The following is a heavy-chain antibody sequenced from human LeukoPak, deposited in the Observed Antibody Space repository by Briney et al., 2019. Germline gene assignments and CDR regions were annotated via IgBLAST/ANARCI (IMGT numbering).Heavy chain of an antibody. Sequence: GASVKVSCKASGYTFTGYYMHWVRQATGQGLEWMGWINPNSGGTNYAQKFQGRVTMTRDTSISTAYMELSRLRSDDTAVYYCARDMYSGSYQPFDYWGQGTLVTVSS. D-gene: IGHD1-26*01. CDR2: INPNSGGT. V-gene: IGHV1-2*02. CDR1: GYTFTGYY. CDR3: ARDMYSGSYQPFDY. J-gene: IGHJ4*02.